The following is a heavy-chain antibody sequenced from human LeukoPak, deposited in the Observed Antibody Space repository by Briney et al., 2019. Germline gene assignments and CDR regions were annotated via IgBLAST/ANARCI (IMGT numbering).Heavy chain of an antibody. CDR1: GFTFCSYG. CDR3: AKVSDYGDYDGDY. J-gene: IGHJ4*02. Sequence: GGSLRLSCAASGFTFCSYGMHWVRQAPGKGLEWVAVIWYDGSNKYYADSVKGRFTISRDNSKNTLYLQMNSLRAEDTAVYYCAKVSDYGDYDGDYWGQGTLVTVSS. V-gene: IGHV3-33*06. D-gene: IGHD4-17*01. CDR2: IWYDGSNK.